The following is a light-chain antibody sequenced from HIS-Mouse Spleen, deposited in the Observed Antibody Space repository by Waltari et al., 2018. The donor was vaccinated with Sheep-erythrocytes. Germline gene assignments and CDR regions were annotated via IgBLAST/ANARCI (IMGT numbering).Light chain of an antibody. J-gene: IGKJ4*01. CDR1: QSISSW. V-gene: IGKV1-5*03. CDR3: QQYNSYPLT. Sequence: DIQMTQSPSTLSASVGDRVTITCRASQSISSWLAWYQQKPGKAPTLLIDKASSLESGVPSRFSGSRSGTEFTLTISSLQPDDFATYYCQQYNSYPLTFGGGTKVEIK. CDR2: KAS.